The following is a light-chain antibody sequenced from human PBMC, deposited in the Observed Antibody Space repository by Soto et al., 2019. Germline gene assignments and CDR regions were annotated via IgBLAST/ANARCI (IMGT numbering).Light chain of an antibody. CDR2: AAS. CDR1: QTIIGY. CDR3: QQSYTTPRA. V-gene: IGKV1-39*01. Sequence: DIQMTQSPSSLSASIGDSVTITCRASQTIIGYLNWYQQKPGKAPRLLINAASTLQSGVPSRFRRSGYETDFTLTITSLQPEDFATYYCQQSYTTPRAFRQGNTVDI. J-gene: IGKJ1*01.